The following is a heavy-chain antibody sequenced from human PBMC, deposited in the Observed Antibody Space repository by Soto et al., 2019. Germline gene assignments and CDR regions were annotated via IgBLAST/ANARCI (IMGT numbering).Heavy chain of an antibody. Sequence: PSETLSLTCTVSGGFISSYYWSWIRQPPGKGLEWIGFIYYNGYTNYNPSLRSRVTISVDTSKNQFSLKLNSVTAADTAVYYCARVNGGVGASFDSWGQGARVTVS. D-gene: IGHD1-26*01. CDR3: ARVNGGVGASFDS. CDR2: IYYNGYT. V-gene: IGHV4-59*01. J-gene: IGHJ4*02. CDR1: GGFISSYY.